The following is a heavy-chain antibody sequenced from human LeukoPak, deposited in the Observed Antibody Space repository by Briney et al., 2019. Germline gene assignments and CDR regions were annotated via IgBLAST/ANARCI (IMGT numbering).Heavy chain of an antibody. Sequence: PGRSLRLSCAASGFTFSSYAMHWVRQAPGKGLEWMSVISYDESNKYYADSVKGRFTISRDNSKNTLYLQMNSLRAEDTAVYYCARDWGDDAFDIWGHGTMVTVSS. J-gene: IGHJ3*02. CDR2: ISYDESNK. V-gene: IGHV3-30-3*01. D-gene: IGHD3-16*01. CDR3: ARDWGDDAFDI. CDR1: GFTFSSYA.